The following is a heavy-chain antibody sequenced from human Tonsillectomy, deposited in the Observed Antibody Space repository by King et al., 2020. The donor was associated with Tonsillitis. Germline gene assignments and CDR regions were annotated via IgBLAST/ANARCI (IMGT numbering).Heavy chain of an antibody. D-gene: IGHD6-19*01. J-gene: IGHJ4*02. CDR1: GYTFTSFG. CDR2: ISAYDGNT. CDR3: ARDPGNSSGWYFDS. V-gene: IGHV1-18*01. Sequence: QLVQSGAEVKKPGASVKVSCKASGYTFTSFGISWVRLAPGQGLEWMGWISAYDGNTNYAQKLQGRVTMTTDSSTSTAYMELRCLRSDDTAVYYCARDPGNSSGWYFDSGGKGTLITVSS.